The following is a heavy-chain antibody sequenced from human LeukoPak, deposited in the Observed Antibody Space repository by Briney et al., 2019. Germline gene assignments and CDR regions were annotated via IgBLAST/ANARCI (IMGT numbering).Heavy chain of an antibody. V-gene: IGHV3-21*01. CDR3: ARGHADYYDSSGPLDY. J-gene: IGHJ4*02. CDR1: GFTFSSYS. CDR2: ISSSSRYI. Sequence: GGSQRLSCAASGFTFSSYSMNWVRQAPGKGLEWVSSISSSSRYIYYADSVKGRFTISRDNAKNSLYLQMNSLRAEDTAVYYCARGHADYYDSSGPLDYWGQGTLVTVSS. D-gene: IGHD3-22*01.